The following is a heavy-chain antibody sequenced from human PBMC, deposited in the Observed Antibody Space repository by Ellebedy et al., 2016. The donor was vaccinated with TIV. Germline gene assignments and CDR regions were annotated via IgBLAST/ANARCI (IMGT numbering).Heavy chain of an antibody. D-gene: IGHD3-16*01. J-gene: IGHJ4*02. CDR3: VKGGKSYGR. CDR1: GFIIRGNW. CDR2: INLDGSAE. V-gene: IGHV3-7*03. Sequence: PGGSLRLSCAASGFIIRGNWMSWVRQAPGKGLEWVAHINLDGSAEYYVDSVKGRFTISRDNAKRSLFLQMNSLRVDDTAVYYCVKGGKSYGRWGQGSLVTISS.